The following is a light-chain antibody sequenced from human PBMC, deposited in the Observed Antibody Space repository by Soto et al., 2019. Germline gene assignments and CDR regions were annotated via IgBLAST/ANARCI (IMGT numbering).Light chain of an antibody. J-gene: IGKJ5*01. CDR1: ETIKKNY. CDR3: QQYGSSPPT. Sequence: EIFLTQSPFCLSLSPFELSTLSCKGSETIKKNYLAWYQQQPGQAPRLLIYAASRRATGIPDRFSGGGSGTDFTLTLTRLQPEDFAVYYCQQYGSSPPTFGQGTRLEIK. CDR2: AAS. V-gene: IGKV3-20*01.